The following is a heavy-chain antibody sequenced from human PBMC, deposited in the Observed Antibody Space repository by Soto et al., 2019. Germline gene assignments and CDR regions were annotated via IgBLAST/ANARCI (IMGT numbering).Heavy chain of an antibody. J-gene: IGHJ6*02. V-gene: IGHV3-21*01. CDR2: ISSSTYT. D-gene: IGHD2-2*01. Sequence: EVQLVESGGGLVKPGGSLRLSCVVSGFSLSDYTMSWVRQAPGRGLEWLAFISSSTYTYYSDSLKGRFTISRDDAKNSLDLQMNALRAEDSAGYYCARYLPAAKDYGMDVWCRGTTVTVSS. CDR3: ARYLPAAKDYGMDV. CDR1: GFSLSDYT.